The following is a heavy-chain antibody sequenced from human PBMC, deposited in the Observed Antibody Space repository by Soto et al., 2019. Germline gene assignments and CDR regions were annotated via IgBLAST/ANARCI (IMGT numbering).Heavy chain of an antibody. CDR2: MSGSGDDA. D-gene: IGHD4-4*01. CDR1: GFTFSNYG. J-gene: IGHJ4*02. Sequence: EVQLLESGGGLVQPGGSLRLSCAASGFTFSNYGMSWVRQAPGKGLEWVSVMSGSGDDAYYADSVKGRFTISRDNAKNSLYLQMNSLRPEDTALYYCAKDKVYSNYQYYFASWGQGTLVTVSS. CDR3: AKDKVYSNYQYYFAS. V-gene: IGHV3-23*01.